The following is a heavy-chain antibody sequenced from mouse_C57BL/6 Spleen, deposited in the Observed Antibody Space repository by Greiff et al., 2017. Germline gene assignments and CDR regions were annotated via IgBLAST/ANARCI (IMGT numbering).Heavy chain of an antibody. CDR1: GYTFTAYD. Sequence: QVQLQQSGAELVRPGASVTLSCKASGYTFTAYDMHWVKQTPVHGLEWIGAIDPDNGGTAYNQKFKGKAILTADNSSSTAYMELRGLTSDDSAVYYYPRDGYDYDDGSQGTTLTVSS. V-gene: IGHV1-15*01. CDR3: PRDGYDYDD. CDR2: IDPDNGGT. J-gene: IGHJ2*01. D-gene: IGHD2-4*01.